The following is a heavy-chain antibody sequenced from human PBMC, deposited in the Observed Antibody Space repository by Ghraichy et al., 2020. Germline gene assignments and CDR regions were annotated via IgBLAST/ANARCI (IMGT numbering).Heavy chain of an antibody. CDR1: GFTFDDYA. J-gene: IGHJ4*02. Sequence: GGSLRLSCAASGFTFDDYAMHWVRQAPGKGLEWVSGISWNSGSIGYADSVKGRFTISRDNAKNSLYLQMNSLRAEDTALYYCAKDSPSYDYVWGSYRPTGAAFDYWGQGTLVTVSS. V-gene: IGHV3-9*01. CDR3: AKDSPSYDYVWGSYRPTGAAFDY. D-gene: IGHD3-16*02. CDR2: ISWNSGSI.